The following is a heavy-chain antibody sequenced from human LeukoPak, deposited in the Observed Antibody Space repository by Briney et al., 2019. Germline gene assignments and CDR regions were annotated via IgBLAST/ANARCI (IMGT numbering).Heavy chain of an antibody. CDR2: IRSNTYGGTT. Sequence: GGSLRLSCTASGFTFGDYAMSWVRQAPGKGLEWVGFIRSNTYGGTTQYAASVKGRFTVSRDDSKSIAYLQMNSLKTEDTAVHYCTSGLWTYWGQGTLVTVSS. CDR3: TSGLWTY. D-gene: IGHD3/OR15-3a*01. J-gene: IGHJ4*02. V-gene: IGHV3-49*04. CDR1: GFTFGDYA.